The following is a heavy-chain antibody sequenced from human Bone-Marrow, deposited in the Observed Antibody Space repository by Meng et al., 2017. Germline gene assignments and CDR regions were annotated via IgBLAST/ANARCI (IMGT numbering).Heavy chain of an antibody. J-gene: IGHJ3*02. CDR3: ARESSYGSNAFDI. CDR2: IWYDGSNK. V-gene: IGHV3-33*01. D-gene: IGHD5-18*01. Sequence: GGSLRLSCAASGFTFSSYGMHWVRQAPGKGLEWVAVIWYDGSNKYYADSVKGRFTISRDNSKNTLYLQMNSLRAEDTAVYYCARESSYGSNAFDIWGQGTMVTVSS. CDR1: GFTFSSYG.